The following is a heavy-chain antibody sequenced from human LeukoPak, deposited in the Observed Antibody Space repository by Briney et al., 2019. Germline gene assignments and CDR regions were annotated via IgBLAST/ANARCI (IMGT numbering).Heavy chain of an antibody. Sequence: GGSLRLSCAASGFTFDDYAMHWVRQAPGKGLEWVSGISWNSGSIGYADSVKGRFTISRDNAKNSLYLQMNSLRAEDTALYYCAKEGYWGQGTLVTISS. CDR1: GFTFDDYA. CDR3: AKEGY. V-gene: IGHV3-9*01. CDR2: ISWNSGSI. J-gene: IGHJ4*02.